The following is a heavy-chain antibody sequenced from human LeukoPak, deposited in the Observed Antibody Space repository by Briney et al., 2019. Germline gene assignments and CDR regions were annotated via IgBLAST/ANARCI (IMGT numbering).Heavy chain of an antibody. CDR2: ISSGSRTI. D-gene: IGHD7-27*01. Sequence: GGSLRLSCAASGFSFSSYSMNWVRQAPGRGLEWISYISSGSRTIFYADSVKGRFPISRDNAKNSVYLLMNNLRADDTALYYCARESITGDRDFDYWGQGTLITVSS. CDR1: GFSFSSYS. CDR3: ARESITGDRDFDY. J-gene: IGHJ4*02. V-gene: IGHV3-48*01.